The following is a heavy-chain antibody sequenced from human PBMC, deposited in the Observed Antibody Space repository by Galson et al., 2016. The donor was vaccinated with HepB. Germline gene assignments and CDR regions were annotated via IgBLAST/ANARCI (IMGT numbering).Heavy chain of an antibody. CDR1: GYIFTSYA. J-gene: IGHJ3*02. Sequence: SVKVSCKATGYIFTSYAIAWVRQAPGQGLEWMGWINGYTGDTNYAQNFKDRVTMTTDTPTYTAYMEVRNLRSDDTATYYCARDGDHDVFDIWGQGTMVSVSS. V-gene: IGHV1-18*01. CDR2: INGYTGDT. D-gene: IGHD4-17*01. CDR3: ARDGDHDVFDI.